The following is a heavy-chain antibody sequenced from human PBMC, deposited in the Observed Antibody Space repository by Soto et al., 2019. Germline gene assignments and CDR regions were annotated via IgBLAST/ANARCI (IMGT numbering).Heavy chain of an antibody. V-gene: IGHV4-34*02. CDR1: GGSFSGYY. D-gene: IGHD3-3*02. CDR3: ARDRQYYQFWSGCQNEGPCAMDV. J-gene: IGHJ6*04. Sequence: QVQPEQWGAGLLKPSETLSLTCAVSGGSFSGYYWTWIRQAPGKGLEWIGEINHCGGTNYNSSLKSRVTISVDTSKNQFSLILYAVTAADTAVYYCARDRQYYQFWSGCQNEGPCAMDVWGEGTTVTVSS. CDR2: INHCGGT.